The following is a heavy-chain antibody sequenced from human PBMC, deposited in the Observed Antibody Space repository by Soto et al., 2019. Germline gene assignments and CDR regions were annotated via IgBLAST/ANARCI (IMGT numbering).Heavy chain of an antibody. Sequence: GRCMRLSCAPSGSTLSNYVMSCVRQTTGKGLGWVSGIVTTGDNTYYTDSVRGRFIMSRDNSENTLYLQMSSLRDEDTAVYYCAKGGSSWNYYYFTMDVWGQGTTVTGSS. CDR3: AKGGSSWNYYYFTMDV. J-gene: IGHJ6*01. D-gene: IGHD6-13*01. CDR1: GSTLSNYV. V-gene: IGHV3-23*01. CDR2: IVTTGDNT.